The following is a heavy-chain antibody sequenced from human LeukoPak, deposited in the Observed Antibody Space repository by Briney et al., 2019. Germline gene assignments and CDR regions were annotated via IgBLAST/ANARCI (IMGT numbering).Heavy chain of an antibody. CDR1: GFTFSNHN. CDR2: ISGRGEAI. D-gene: IGHD2-15*01. Sequence: GGSLRLSCAASGFTFSNHNMDWVRQAPGKGREWISYISGRGEAIFYADSLQGRFTISRDNAKNSIYLQMNGLTAEDTAVYYCARTYGSGSFDYGGQGTLVTVSS. J-gene: IGHJ4*02. CDR3: ARTYGSGSFDY. V-gene: IGHV3-48*01.